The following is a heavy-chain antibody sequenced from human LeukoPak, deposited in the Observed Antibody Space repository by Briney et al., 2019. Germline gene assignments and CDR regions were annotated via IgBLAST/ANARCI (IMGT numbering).Heavy chain of an antibody. Sequence: SGGSLRLSCAASGFTFDDYGMSWVRQAPGKGLEWVANIKQDGSEKYYVDSVKGRFTISRDNAKNSLYLQMNSLRAEDTAVYYCATGVTVAYWGQGTLVTVSS. CDR2: IKQDGSEK. CDR3: ATGVTVAY. CDR1: GFTFDDYG. J-gene: IGHJ4*02. V-gene: IGHV3-7*01. D-gene: IGHD6-19*01.